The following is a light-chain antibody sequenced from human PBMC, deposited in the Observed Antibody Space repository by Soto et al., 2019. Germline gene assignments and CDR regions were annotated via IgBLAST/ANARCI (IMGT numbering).Light chain of an antibody. J-gene: IGKJ1*01. Sequence: DIVMTQSPLSLPVTPGEPASISCRSSQSLLHSNGYNYLDWYLQKPGQSPQLLIYLGSNRASGVPDRVRGSGSGTDFTLKIDRVEAEDVGVYYCMQALQTPRTFGQGTRVEIK. V-gene: IGKV2-28*01. CDR2: LGS. CDR3: MQALQTPRT. CDR1: QSLLHSNGYNY.